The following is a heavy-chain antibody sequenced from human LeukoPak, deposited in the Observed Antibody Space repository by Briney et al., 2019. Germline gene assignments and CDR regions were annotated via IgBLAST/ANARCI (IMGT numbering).Heavy chain of an antibody. J-gene: IGHJ4*02. CDR1: GGSISSYY. D-gene: IGHD5-18*01. CDR3: AREDTAMVFDY. CDR2: INHSGST. V-gene: IGHV4-34*01. Sequence: LSETLSLTCTVSGGSISSYYWSWIRQPPGKGLEWIGEINHSGSTNYNPSLKSRVTISVDTSKNQFSLKLSSVTAADTAVYYCAREDTAMVFDYWGQGTLVTVSS.